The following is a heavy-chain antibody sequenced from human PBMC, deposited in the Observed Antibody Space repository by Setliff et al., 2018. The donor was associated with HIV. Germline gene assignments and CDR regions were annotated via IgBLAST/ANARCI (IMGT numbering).Heavy chain of an antibody. J-gene: IGHJ4*02. CDR2: INTGNDNT. V-gene: IGHV1-3*04. D-gene: IGHD5-18*01. CDR1: GYTFSTYP. CDR3: AKGGDRAMINFDH. Sequence: SVKVSCKTTGYTFSTYPMHWVRQAPGRRLEWMGWINTGNDNTRDSQKFQGRVTITRDTSASTAYMELSSLTSEDTAVYYCAKGGDRAMINFDHWGQGTLVTVSS.